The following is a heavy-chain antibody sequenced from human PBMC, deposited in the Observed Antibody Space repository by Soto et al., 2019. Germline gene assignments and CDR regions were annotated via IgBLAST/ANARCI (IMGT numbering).Heavy chain of an antibody. CDR3: ARDQDAYCTGGNCYRFDP. CDR2: ISAYNGNT. V-gene: IGHV1-18*01. D-gene: IGHD2-15*01. CDR1: GYTFTSYG. J-gene: IGHJ5*02. Sequence: QVQLVQSGAEVKKPGASVKVSCKASGYTFTSYGISWVRQAPGQGLEWMGWISAYNGNTNYAQKLQGRVTMTTDTSTSTAYMELRSLRSDDTAVYYCARDQDAYCTGGNCYRFDPWGQGTLVTVSS.